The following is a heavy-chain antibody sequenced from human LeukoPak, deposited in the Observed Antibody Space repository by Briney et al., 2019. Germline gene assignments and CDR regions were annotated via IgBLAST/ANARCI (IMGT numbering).Heavy chain of an antibody. Sequence: GGSLRLSCAASGFTFSTYNMNWVRQAPGKGLEWVSSISSSSNYIYYADSVKGRFTISRDNAKNSLYLQMNSLRAEDTAVYYCARGIWNDPYYWGQGTLVTVSS. CDR3: ARGIWNDPYY. D-gene: IGHD1-1*01. CDR1: GFTFSTYN. CDR2: ISSSSNYI. V-gene: IGHV3-21*01. J-gene: IGHJ4*02.